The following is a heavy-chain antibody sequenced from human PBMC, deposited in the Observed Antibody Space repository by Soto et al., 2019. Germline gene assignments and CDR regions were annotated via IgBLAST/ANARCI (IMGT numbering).Heavy chain of an antibody. Sequence: PSETLSLTCAVSGGSISSGGYSWSWIRQPPGKGLEWIGYIYHSGSTYYNPSLKSRVTISVDRSKNQFSLKLSSVTAADTAVYYCARGRGYSYGYYLDYWGQGTLVTVSS. CDR3: ARGRGYSYGYYLDY. CDR1: GGSISSGGYS. J-gene: IGHJ4*02. D-gene: IGHD5-18*01. V-gene: IGHV4-30-2*01. CDR2: IYHSGST.